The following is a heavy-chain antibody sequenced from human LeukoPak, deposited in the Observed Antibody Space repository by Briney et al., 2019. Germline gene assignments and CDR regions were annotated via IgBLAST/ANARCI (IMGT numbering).Heavy chain of an antibody. D-gene: IGHD4-11*01. J-gene: IGHJ6*02. CDR3: ARDQGDSNDYYGMDV. CDR1: GFTFDSYG. Sequence: PGGSLRLSCAVSGFTFDSYGMHWVRQAPGKGLEWISVIFSGGSTFYADSVKGRFTFSRDNSKNTLFLQMNSLRAEDTAIYYCARDQGDSNDYYGMDVWGQGTTVTVSS. CDR2: IFSGGST. V-gene: IGHV3-53*01.